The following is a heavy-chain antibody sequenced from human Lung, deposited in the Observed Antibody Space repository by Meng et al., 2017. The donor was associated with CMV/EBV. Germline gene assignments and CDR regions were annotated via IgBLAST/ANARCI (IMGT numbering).Heavy chain of an antibody. Sequence: GESLKISCAASGFPFSDHYMAWIRQAPGKGLEWISHITISGSKNYANSVKGRFTISRDNAKSSLYLEMNSLRADDTAVYYCARDHGRTSDAFDVWGPGTTVTVSS. CDR3: ARDHGRTSDAFDV. CDR1: GFPFSDHY. V-gene: IGHV3-11*01. CDR2: ITISGSK. D-gene: IGHD2-2*01. J-gene: IGHJ6*02.